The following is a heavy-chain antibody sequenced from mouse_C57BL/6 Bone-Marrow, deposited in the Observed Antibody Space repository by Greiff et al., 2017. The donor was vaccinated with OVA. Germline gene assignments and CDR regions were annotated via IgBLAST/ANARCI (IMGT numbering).Heavy chain of an antibody. CDR1: GYTFTSYD. Sequence: QVHVKQSGPELVKPGASVKLSCKASGYTFTSYDINWVKQRPGQGLEWIGWIYPRDGSTKYNEKFKGKATLTVDTSSSTAYMELHSLTSEDSAVYFCARSTGSSLFDVWGTGTTVTVSS. CDR2: IYPRDGST. CDR3: ARSTGSSLFDV. V-gene: IGHV1-85*01. J-gene: IGHJ1*03. D-gene: IGHD1-1*01.